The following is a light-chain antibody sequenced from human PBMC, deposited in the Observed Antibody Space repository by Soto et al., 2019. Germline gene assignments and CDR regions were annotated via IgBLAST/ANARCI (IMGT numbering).Light chain of an antibody. J-gene: IGKJ1*01. Sequence: EIVLTQSPATLCLSPVERATLPCRASQSVSSYLAWYQQKPGQAPRLLIYDASNRATGIPARFSGSGSGTDFTLTISSLEPEDFAVYYCQQRSNWPWTFGQGTKVEIK. V-gene: IGKV3-11*01. CDR1: QSVSSY. CDR2: DAS. CDR3: QQRSNWPWT.